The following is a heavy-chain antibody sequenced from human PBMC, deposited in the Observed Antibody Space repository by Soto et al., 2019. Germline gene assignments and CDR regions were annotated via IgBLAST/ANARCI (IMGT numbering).Heavy chain of an antibody. CDR1: GFTFSSYA. CDR3: ARGIIRYSYCPFDY. D-gene: IGHD5-18*01. CDR2: ISYDGSNK. Sequence: QVQLVESGGGVVQPGRSLRLSCAASGFTFSSYAMHWVRQAPGKGLEWVAVISYDGSNKYYAESVKGRFTISRDNSKNTRYLQMNSLRAGDTAVYYCARGIIRYSYCPFDYWGQGTLVTVSS. J-gene: IGHJ4*02. V-gene: IGHV3-30-3*01.